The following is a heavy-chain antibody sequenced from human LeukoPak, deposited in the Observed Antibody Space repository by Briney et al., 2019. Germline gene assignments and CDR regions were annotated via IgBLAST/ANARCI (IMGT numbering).Heavy chain of an antibody. V-gene: IGHV3-11*01. Sequence: GGSLRLSCSASGFTFSDYYMCWIRQAPGKGLEWVSYMSSSGSVIYYADSVKGRFTISRDNAKNSLYLQMNNLRVEDTAMYYCARSRSGQYWGQGTLVTVSS. CDR2: MSSSGSVI. J-gene: IGHJ4*02. CDR1: GFTFSDYY. CDR3: ARSRSGQY. D-gene: IGHD3-3*01.